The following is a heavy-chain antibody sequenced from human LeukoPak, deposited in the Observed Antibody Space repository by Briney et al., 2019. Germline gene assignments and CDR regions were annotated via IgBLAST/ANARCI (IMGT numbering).Heavy chain of an antibody. CDR1: GPRFSNYW. J-gene: IGHJ1*01. V-gene: IGHV5-51*01. Sequence: GESLKISCKGSGPRFSNYWIAWVRQMPGKGLEWMEIIYPVDSDTRYSPSFQGQVTISADKSISTAYLQWSSLKASDTAMYFCARLDTSGSDYLQYWGQGTLVTVSS. CDR2: IYPVDSDT. CDR3: ARLDTSGSDYLQY. D-gene: IGHD6-19*01.